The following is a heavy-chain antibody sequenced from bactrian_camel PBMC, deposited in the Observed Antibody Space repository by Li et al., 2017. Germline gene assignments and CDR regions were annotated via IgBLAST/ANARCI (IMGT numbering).Heavy chain of an antibody. D-gene: IGHD4*01. CDR1: GFAFSVYD. Sequence: VQLVESGGGLVQFGGSLRLSCAASGFAFSVYDMTWVRQAPGKGLEWVSAINSGGGSTYYADSVKGRFTIPRDNAKNLLYLQLNSLKTEDTGKYYCANGNEATPSFGYWGQGTQVTVS. CDR2: INSGGGST. J-gene: IGHJ4*01. V-gene: IGHV3S40*01. CDR3: ANGNEATPSFGY.